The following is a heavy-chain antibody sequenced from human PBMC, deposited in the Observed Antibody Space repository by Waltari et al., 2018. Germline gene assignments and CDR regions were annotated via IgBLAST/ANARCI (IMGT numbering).Heavy chain of an antibody. D-gene: IGHD1-26*01. CDR2: INPSGGST. V-gene: IGHV1-46*01. J-gene: IGHJ4*02. Sequence: QVQLVQSGAEVKKPGASVKVSCKASGYTFTSYYMHWVRQAPGQGLEWMGIINPSGGSTSYAQKFQGRVTITRNTSISTAYMELSSLRSEDTAVYYCARGDGVGATPHDYWGQGTLVTVSS. CDR3: ARGDGVGATPHDY. CDR1: GYTFTSYY.